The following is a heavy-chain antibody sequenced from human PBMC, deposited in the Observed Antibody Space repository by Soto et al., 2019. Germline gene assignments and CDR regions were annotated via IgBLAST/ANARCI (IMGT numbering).Heavy chain of an antibody. D-gene: IGHD3-16*02. J-gene: IGHJ6*02. CDR1: GGSFSGYY. V-gene: IGHV4-34*01. CDR3: ARYIRLSTGYYYYGMDV. Sequence: SETLSLTCAVYGGSFSGYYWSWIRQPPGKGLEWIGEINHSGSTNYNPSLKSRVTISVDTSKNQFSLKLSSVTAADTAVYYCARYIRLSTGYYYYGMDVWGQGTTVTVSS. CDR2: INHSGST.